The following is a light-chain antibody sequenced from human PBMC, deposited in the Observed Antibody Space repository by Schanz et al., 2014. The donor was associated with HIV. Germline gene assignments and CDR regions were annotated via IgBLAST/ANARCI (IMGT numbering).Light chain of an antibody. CDR1: QSISSY. Sequence: DIQMTQSPSSLSASVGDRVTITCRASQSISSYLNWYQQKPGKAPKLLIYAASSLQSGVPSRFSGSGSGTEFALAISSLQPDDFATYYCQQYNDNSCTFGQGTKLEFK. CDR3: QQYNDNSCT. J-gene: IGKJ2*02. V-gene: IGKV1-39*01. CDR2: AAS.